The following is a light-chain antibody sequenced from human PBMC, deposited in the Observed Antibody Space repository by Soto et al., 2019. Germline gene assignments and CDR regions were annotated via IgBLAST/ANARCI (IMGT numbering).Light chain of an antibody. V-gene: IGKV1-39*01. J-gene: IGKJ2*01. CDR3: HQSYSTPYT. CDR1: QTLSNF. CDR2: GAS. Sequence: DIHMTQSPSSLSASVGDRVTITSRASQTLSNFLNWYQQKPGKAPKLLVYGASSLQSGVPSRFSDSGSETYFTLTITSLQPEDFATYYCHQSYSTPYTFGQGTKLQIK.